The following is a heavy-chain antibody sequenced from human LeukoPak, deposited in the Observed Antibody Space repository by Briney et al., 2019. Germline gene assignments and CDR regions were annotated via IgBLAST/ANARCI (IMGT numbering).Heavy chain of an antibody. CDR3: ASVVVPAAIPYTFDY. CDR2: IWYDGSNK. D-gene: IGHD2-2*02. J-gene: IGHJ4*02. V-gene: IGHV3-33*01. Sequence: GGSLRLSCAASGFTFSSYGMHWVGQAPGKRLEWVAVIWYDGSNKYYADSVKGRFTISRDNSKNTLYLQMNSLRAEDTAVCYCASVVVPAAIPYTFDYWGQGTPVTVSS. CDR1: GFTFSSYG.